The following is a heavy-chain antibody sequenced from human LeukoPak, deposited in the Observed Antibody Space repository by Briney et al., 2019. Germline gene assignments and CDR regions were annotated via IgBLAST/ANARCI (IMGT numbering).Heavy chain of an antibody. D-gene: IGHD5-12*01. V-gene: IGHV4-39*07. CDR3: ARGGGYSGYGFDY. Sequence: SETLSLTCTVSGGSIGSSSYYWGWIRQPPGKGLEWIGSIYYSGSTNYNPSLKSRVSISVDTSKNQFSLKLSSVTAADTAVYYCARGGGYSGYGFDYWGQGTLVTVSS. CDR1: GGSIGSSSYY. J-gene: IGHJ4*02. CDR2: IYYSGST.